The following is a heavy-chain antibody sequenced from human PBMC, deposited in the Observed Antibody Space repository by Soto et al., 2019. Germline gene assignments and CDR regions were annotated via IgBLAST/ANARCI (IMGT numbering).Heavy chain of an antibody. CDR2: ISGSGGST. Sequence: EVQLLESGGGLVQPGGSLRLSCAASGFTFSSYAMSWVRQAPGKGLEWVSAISGSGGSTYYADSVKGRFTISRDNSKNTLYLQMISLRAEDTAVYYCAKTRHGDYWGDLFWGQGTLVTVSS. CDR3: AKTRHGDYWGDLF. D-gene: IGHD4-17*01. CDR1: GFTFSSYA. J-gene: IGHJ4*02. V-gene: IGHV3-23*01.